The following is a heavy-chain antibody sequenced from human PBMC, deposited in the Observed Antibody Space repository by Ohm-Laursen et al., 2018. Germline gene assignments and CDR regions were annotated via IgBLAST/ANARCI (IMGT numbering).Heavy chain of an antibody. Sequence: SETLSLTCTVSGGSISSYYWSWIRQHPGKGLEWIGNIYHSGSTYYNPSLKSLVTLSVDTSKNQFSLNLSSVTAADTAVYYCARTMFGNYGMDVWGQGTTVTVSS. CDR1: GGSISSYY. J-gene: IGHJ6*02. V-gene: IGHV4-59*06. CDR2: IYHSGST. D-gene: IGHD3-3*02. CDR3: ARTMFGNYGMDV.